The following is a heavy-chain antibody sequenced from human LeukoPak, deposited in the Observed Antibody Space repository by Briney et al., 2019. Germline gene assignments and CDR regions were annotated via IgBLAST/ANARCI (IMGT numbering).Heavy chain of an antibody. J-gene: IGHJ4*02. D-gene: IGHD3-3*01. CDR1: GYSFTTYA. Sequence: ASVKVSCKASGYSFTTYAMNWVRQAPGQRLEWMGWINTDTGNPTYAQGFTGRFVFSLDTSVSTAYLQINSLKAEDTAVYYCACRIMTSGVVSWGQGTLVTVSS. V-gene: IGHV7-4-1*02. CDR2: INTDTGNP. CDR3: ACRIMTSGVVS.